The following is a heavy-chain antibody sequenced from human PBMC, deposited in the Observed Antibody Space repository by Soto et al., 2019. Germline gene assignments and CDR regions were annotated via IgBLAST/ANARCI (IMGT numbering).Heavy chain of an antibody. J-gene: IGHJ4*02. V-gene: IGHV1-18*01. CDR1: GYTFTSYG. Sequence: ASVKVSCKASGYTFTSYGISWVRQAPGQGLEWMGWISAYNGNTNYAQKLQGRVTMTTDTSTSTAYMELRSLRSDDTAVYYCARDRAPQWLVQAGDFDYWGQGTPLPVSS. CDR2: ISAYNGNT. CDR3: ARDRAPQWLVQAGDFDY. D-gene: IGHD6-19*01.